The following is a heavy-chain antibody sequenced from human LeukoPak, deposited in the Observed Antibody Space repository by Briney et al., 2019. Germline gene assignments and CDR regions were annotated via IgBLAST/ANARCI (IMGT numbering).Heavy chain of an antibody. CDR1: GYTFTDYH. CDR2: INPNNGGT. Sequence: ASVKVSCKASGYTFTDYHMHWVRQAPGQGLEWLGWINPNNGGTNYAQKFQGRVTMTRDTSISTAYMELSSLRSDDPAVYYCARDRGGGSGTYYILYWGLGSLVTVSS. J-gene: IGHJ4*02. V-gene: IGHV1-2*02. D-gene: IGHD3-10*01. CDR3: ARDRGGGSGTYYILY.